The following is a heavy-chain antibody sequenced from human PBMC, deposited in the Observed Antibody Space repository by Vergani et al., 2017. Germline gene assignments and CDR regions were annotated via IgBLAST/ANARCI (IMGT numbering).Heavy chain of an antibody. CDR2: IYYSGST. D-gene: IGHD3-3*01. J-gene: IGHJ5*02. Sequence: QLQLQESGPGLVKPSETLSLTCTVSGGSISSSSYYWGWIRQPPGKGLEWIGSIYYSGSTYYNPSLKSRVTISVDTSRNQFSLKLSSVTAADTAVYYCASLKPYYDFWSGYSNGFDPWGQGTLVTVSS. V-gene: IGHV4-39*01. CDR3: ASLKPYYDFWSGYSNGFDP. CDR1: GGSISSSSYY.